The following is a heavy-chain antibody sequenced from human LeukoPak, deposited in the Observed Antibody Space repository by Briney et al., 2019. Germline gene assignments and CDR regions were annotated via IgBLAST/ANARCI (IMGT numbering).Heavy chain of an antibody. CDR1: GFSLSTSGMC. D-gene: IGHD3-22*01. J-gene: IGHJ4*02. CDR3: ARSSYYYDSSGYPLDY. CDR2: IDWDDDK. Sequence: SGPTLVNPTQTLTLTCTFSGFSLSTSGMCVSWIRQPPGKALEWLARIDWDDDKYYSTSLKTRLTISKDTSKNQVVLTMTNMDPVDTATYYCARSSYYYDSSGYPLDYWGQGTLVTVPS. V-gene: IGHV2-70*11.